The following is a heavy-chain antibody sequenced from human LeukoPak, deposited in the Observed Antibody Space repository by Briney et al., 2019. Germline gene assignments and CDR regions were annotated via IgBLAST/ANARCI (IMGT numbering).Heavy chain of an antibody. CDR2: ITSSSSYI. CDR3: ARDPYSGNYGNYYYYYMGV. CDR1: GFTFSTYN. J-gene: IGHJ6*03. Sequence: GGSLRLSCAASGFTFSTYNMNWVRHAPGKGLEWISSITSSSSYIYYADSVKGRFTISRDNAKNSLFLQMNNLSPDDTAVYFCARDPYSGNYGNYYYYYMGVWGKGTTVTISS. D-gene: IGHD1-26*01. V-gene: IGHV3-21*06.